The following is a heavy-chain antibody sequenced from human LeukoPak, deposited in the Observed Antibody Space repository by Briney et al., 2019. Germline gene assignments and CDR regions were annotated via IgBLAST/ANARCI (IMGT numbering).Heavy chain of an antibody. J-gene: IGHJ4*02. Sequence: GGSLRLSCAASGFTFSSYWMSWVRQAPGKGLEWVANIKQDESEKYYVDSVKGRFTISRDNAKNSLFLQMNSLRAEDIAVYYCARAGSFSSSYGISWDYWGQGALVAVSS. CDR2: IKQDESEK. CDR1: GFTFSSYW. V-gene: IGHV3-7*01. D-gene: IGHD2-15*01. CDR3: ARAGSFSSSYGISWDY.